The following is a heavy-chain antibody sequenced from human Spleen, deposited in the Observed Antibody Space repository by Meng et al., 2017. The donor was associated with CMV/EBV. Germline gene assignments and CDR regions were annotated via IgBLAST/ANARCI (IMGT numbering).Heavy chain of an antibody. D-gene: IGHD4-23*01. Sequence: GGSLSLSCAASGFTFSSYWMHWVRQAPGKGLVWVSRINSDGSSTSYADSVKGRFTISRDNAQNTLYLQMNSLRAEDTAVYYCANYGGNSEANDAFDIWGQGTMVTVSS. J-gene: IGHJ3*02. CDR2: INSDGSST. CDR1: GFTFSSYW. V-gene: IGHV3-74*01. CDR3: ANYGGNSEANDAFDI.